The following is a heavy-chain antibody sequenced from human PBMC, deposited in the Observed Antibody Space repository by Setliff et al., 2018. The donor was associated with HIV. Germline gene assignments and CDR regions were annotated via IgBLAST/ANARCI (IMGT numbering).Heavy chain of an antibody. CDR3: ARQVGSQYSYWAYYLDS. V-gene: IGHV4-39*01. CDR1: GGSISNGDHY. D-gene: IGHD5-18*01. J-gene: IGHJ4*02. Sequence: KPSETLSLTCTVSGGSISNGDHYWAWIRQSPGKGLEWIGSIYYDGRTFYNPSLKSRVTISLDTSTNRVSLKLNSVTAADTAINYCARQVGSQYSYWAYYLDSWGQGALVTVSS. CDR2: IYYDGRT.